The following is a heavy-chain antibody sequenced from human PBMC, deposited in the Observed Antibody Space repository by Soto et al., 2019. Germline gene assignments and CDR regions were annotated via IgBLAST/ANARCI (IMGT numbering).Heavy chain of an antibody. J-gene: IGHJ3*02. CDR3: ARDMYYYDSSGYYLEGAFDI. CDR2: IYYSGST. D-gene: IGHD3-22*01. Sequence: SETLSLTCTVSGGSVSSGSYYWSWIRQPPGKGLEWIGYIYYSGSTNYNPSLKSRVTISVDTSKNQFSLKLSSVTAADTAVYYCARDMYYYDSSGYYLEGAFDIWGQGTMVTVSS. V-gene: IGHV4-61*01. CDR1: GGSVSSGSYY.